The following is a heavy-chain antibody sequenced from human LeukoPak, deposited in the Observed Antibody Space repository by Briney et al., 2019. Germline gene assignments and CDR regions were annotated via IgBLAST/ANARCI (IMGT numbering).Heavy chain of an antibody. CDR1: GFTFSNAW. CDR3: TTGRYSSSWRSAYFDY. D-gene: IGHD6-13*01. CDR2: IKSKTDGGTT. Sequence: GGSLRLSCAASGFTFSNAWMSWVRQAPGKGLEWVGRIKSKTDGGTTDYAAPVKGRFTISRDDSKNTLYLQMNSLKTEDTAVYYCTTGRYSSSWRSAYFDYWGQGTLVTVSS. V-gene: IGHV3-15*01. J-gene: IGHJ4*02.